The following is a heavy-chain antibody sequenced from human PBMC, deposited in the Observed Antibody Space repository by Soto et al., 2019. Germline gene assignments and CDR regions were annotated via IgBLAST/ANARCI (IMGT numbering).Heavy chain of an antibody. V-gene: IGHV1-18*01. Sequence: ASVKVSCKASGYTFTSYGISWVRQAPGQGLEWMGWISAYNGNTNYAQKLQGRVTMTTDTSTSTAYMELRSLRSDDTAVYYCAREKKDYYGSGSYGIFDYWGQGTLVTVSS. J-gene: IGHJ4*02. CDR1: GYTFTSYG. D-gene: IGHD3-10*01. CDR2: ISAYNGNT. CDR3: AREKKDYYGSGSYGIFDY.